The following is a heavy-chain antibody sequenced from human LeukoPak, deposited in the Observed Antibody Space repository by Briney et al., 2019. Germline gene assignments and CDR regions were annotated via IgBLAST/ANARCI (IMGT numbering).Heavy chain of an antibody. CDR3: LFRGAIWDFDY. V-gene: IGHV1-18*01. Sequence: ASVKVSCTASGYTFTSYGISWVRQAPGQGLERMGWISAYNGNTNYAQKLQGRVTMTTDTSTSTAYMELRSLRSDDTAVYYCLFRGAIWDFDYWGQGTLVTVSS. D-gene: IGHD3-10*01. CDR1: GYTFTSYG. J-gene: IGHJ4*02. CDR2: ISAYNGNT.